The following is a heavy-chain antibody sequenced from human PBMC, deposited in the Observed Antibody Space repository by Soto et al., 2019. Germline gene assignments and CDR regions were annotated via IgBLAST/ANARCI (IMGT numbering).Heavy chain of an antibody. CDR3: ARELHGGSYGMDV. V-gene: IGHV3-13*01. J-gene: IGHJ6*01. CDR1: GFTFSNYD. Sequence: PGGSLRLSCAASGFTFSNYDMHWVRQVTGKGLEWVSGITTAGDTYYLGSVKGRFTISREKAKNSFYLQMNSLSAGNTAVYYCARELHGGSYGMDVWGQGILVTVSS. CDR2: ITTAGDT.